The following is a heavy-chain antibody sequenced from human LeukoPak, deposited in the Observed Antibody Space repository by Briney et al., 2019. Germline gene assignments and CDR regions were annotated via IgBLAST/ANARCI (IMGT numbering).Heavy chain of an antibody. CDR1: GYTFTGYD. CDR2: MSPYSGNT. J-gene: IGHJ4*02. D-gene: IGHD6-19*01. Sequence: GASVKVSCKASGYTFTGYDINWVRQATGQGLEWMGWMSPYSGNTGYAQKFQGRVTMTRDTSISTAYMELSTLSSEDTAVRYCARALSGCVLCFDYWGQGSLVTVSS. V-gene: IGHV1-8*01. CDR3: ARALSGCVLCFDY.